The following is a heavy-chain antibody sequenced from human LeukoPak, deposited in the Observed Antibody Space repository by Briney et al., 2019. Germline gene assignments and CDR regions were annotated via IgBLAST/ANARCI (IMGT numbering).Heavy chain of an antibody. V-gene: IGHV1-46*01. CDR3: ASTADYDFWSGYYRNYYYMDV. J-gene: IGHJ6*03. CDR1: GYTFTSYY. D-gene: IGHD3-3*01. Sequence: ASVKVSCKASGYTFTSYYMHWVRQAPGQGLEWMGIINPSGGSTSYAQKFQGRVTMSRDTSTSTVYMELSSLRSEGTAVYYCASTADYDFWSGYYRNYYYMDVWGKGTTVTVSS. CDR2: INPSGGST.